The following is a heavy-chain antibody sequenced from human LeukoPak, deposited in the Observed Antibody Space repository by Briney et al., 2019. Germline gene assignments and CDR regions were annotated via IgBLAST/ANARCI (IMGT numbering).Heavy chain of an antibody. J-gene: IGHJ5*02. CDR1: GFTFSSYA. D-gene: IGHD3-10*01. Sequence: GGSLRLSCAASGFTFSSYAMSWVRQAPGKGLEWVSAIGGSGGSTYYADSVKGRFTISRDNSKNTLYLQMNSLRAEDTAVYYCAGRRSLWFGESLTGFDPWGQGTLVTVSS. CDR3: AGRRSLWFGESLTGFDP. CDR2: IGGSGGST. V-gene: IGHV3-23*01.